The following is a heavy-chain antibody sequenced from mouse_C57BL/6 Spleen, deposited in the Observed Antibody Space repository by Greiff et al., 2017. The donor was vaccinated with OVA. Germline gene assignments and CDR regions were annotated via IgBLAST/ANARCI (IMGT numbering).Heavy chain of an antibody. V-gene: IGHV1-69*01. Sequence: QVQLQQPGAELVMPGASVKLSCKASGYTFTSYWMHWVKQRPGQGLEWIGEIDPSDSYTNYNQKFKGKSTLTVDKSSSTAYMQLSSLTSEDSAVYYCASHSSGYLDYWGQGTTLTVSS. J-gene: IGHJ2*01. CDR3: ASHSSGYLDY. CDR2: IDPSDSYT. CDR1: GYTFTSYW. D-gene: IGHD3-2*02.